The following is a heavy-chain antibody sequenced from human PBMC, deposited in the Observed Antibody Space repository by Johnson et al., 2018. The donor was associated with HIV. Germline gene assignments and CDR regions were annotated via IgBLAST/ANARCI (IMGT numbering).Heavy chain of an antibody. CDR3: AKHNGLDSSWPFDAFDI. CDR2: INWNGGST. V-gene: IGHV3-20*04. Sequence: VQLVESGGGVVRPGGSLRLSCAASGFTFDDYGMSWVRQGRGGGLEWVSGINWNGGSTGYADSVKGRFTISRDNSKNTLYLQMNSLRPEDTAVYYCAKHNGLDSSWPFDAFDIWGQGTRVTVSS. J-gene: IGHJ3*02. D-gene: IGHD6-13*01. CDR1: GFTFDDYG.